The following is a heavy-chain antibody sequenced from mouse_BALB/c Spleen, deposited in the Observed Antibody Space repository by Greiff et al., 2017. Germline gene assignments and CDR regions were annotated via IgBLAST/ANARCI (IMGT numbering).Heavy chain of an antibody. D-gene: IGHD3-3*01. CDR3: ARREGISNWYFDG. Sequence: EVKLMESGGGLVQPGGSRKLSCAASGFTFSSFGMHWVRQAPEQGLEWVAYISSGSSTIYYADKVKGRFTISRDNPKNTLFLQLTSQRSKDTAMYYGARREGISNWYFDGWGEGTTVTVSS. CDR2: ISSGSSTI. CDR1: GFTFSSFG. V-gene: IGHV5-17*02. J-gene: IGHJ1*01.